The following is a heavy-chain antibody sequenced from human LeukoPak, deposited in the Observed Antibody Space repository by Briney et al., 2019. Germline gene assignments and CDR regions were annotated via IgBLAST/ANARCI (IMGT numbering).Heavy chain of an antibody. V-gene: IGHV3-23*01. D-gene: IGHD4-23*01. J-gene: IGHJ4*02. CDR1: AFTFRSYA. CDR3: ALTLRWSPIGLLDY. Sequence: GGSLRLSCAASAFTFRSYAMIWVRQAPGKGLEWVSGISGSGGSTYYPDSAKGRFTISRDNSNNTLYLQMNSLRAEDTAVYYCALTLRWSPIGLLDYWGQGTLVTVSS. CDR2: ISGSGGST.